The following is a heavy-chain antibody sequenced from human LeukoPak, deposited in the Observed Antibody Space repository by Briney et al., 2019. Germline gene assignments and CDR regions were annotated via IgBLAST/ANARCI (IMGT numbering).Heavy chain of an antibody. CDR1: GYTFTSYG. CDR2: ISTYNGNT. Sequence: ASVKVSCKASGYTFTSYGINWVRQAPGQGLEWMGWISTYNGNTKYSQKLQGRVTMTTDTSTSTVYMELKSLRSDDTAVYYCARTITVLPEYYFDYWGQGTLVTVSS. V-gene: IGHV1-18*01. D-gene: IGHD3-10*01. CDR3: ARTITVLPEYYFDY. J-gene: IGHJ4*02.